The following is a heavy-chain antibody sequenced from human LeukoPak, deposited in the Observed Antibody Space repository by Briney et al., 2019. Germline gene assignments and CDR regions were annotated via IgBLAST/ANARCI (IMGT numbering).Heavy chain of an antibody. CDR1: GFTFSSYS. V-gene: IGHV3-21*01. CDR3: ARAIFGLSRGAFDI. CDR2: ISSSSSYI. J-gene: IGHJ3*02. D-gene: IGHD3-3*01. Sequence: PGGSLRLSCAASGFTFSSYSMKWVRQAPGKGLEWVSSISSSSSYIYYADSVKGRFTISRDNAKNSLYLQMNSLRAEDTAVYYCARAIFGLSRGAFDIWGQGTMVTVSS.